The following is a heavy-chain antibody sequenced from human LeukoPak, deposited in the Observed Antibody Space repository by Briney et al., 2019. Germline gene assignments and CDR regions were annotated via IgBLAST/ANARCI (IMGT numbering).Heavy chain of an antibody. Sequence: GGSLRLSCAASGFTFSSYWMNWVRQAPGKGLVWVSRIASDGSSTTYADSVKGRFSISRDNAKNTLYLQMNRLRVEDTAVYYCAKGRPHGNDYWGQGTLVTVSS. D-gene: IGHD4-23*01. V-gene: IGHV3-74*01. CDR2: IASDGSST. CDR3: AKGRPHGNDY. J-gene: IGHJ4*02. CDR1: GFTFSSYW.